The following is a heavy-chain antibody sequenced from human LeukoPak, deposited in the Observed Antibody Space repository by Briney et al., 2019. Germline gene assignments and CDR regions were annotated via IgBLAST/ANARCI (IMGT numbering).Heavy chain of an antibody. D-gene: IGHD7-27*01. CDR3: ARDNWVLPYDY. V-gene: IGHV3-7*01. Sequence: GGSLRLSCAASGFTFTSYWMSWVRQAPGKGLEWVANIKEDGSEKYYVDSVKGRFTISRDNAKNSLYLQMNSLRAEDTAVYYSARDNWVLPYDYWGQGTLVTVSS. CDR1: GFTFTSYW. J-gene: IGHJ4*02. CDR2: IKEDGSEK.